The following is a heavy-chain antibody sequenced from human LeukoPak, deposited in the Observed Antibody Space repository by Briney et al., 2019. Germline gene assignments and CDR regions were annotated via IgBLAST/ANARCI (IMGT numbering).Heavy chain of an antibody. D-gene: IGHD6-19*01. CDR2: IIPIFGTA. V-gene: IGHV1-69*13. J-gene: IGHJ5*02. Sequence: GASVKVSCKASGGTFSSYAISWVRQAPGQGLEWMGGIIPIFGTANYAQKFQGRVTITADESTSTAYMELSSLRSEDTAVYYCARGGGRFIAVAGTGWFDPWGQGTLVTVSS. CDR1: GGTFSSYA. CDR3: ARGGGRFIAVAGTGWFDP.